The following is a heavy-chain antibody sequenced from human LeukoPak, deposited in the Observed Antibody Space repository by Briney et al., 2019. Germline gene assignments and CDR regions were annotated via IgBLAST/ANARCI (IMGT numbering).Heavy chain of an antibody. D-gene: IGHD3-3*01. CDR1: GGTFSSYA. CDR2: IIPIFGTA. V-gene: IGHV1-69*05. Sequence: GASVKVSCKASGGTFSSYAISWVRQAPGQGLEWMGGIIPIFGTANYAQKFQGRVTITTDESTSTAYMELSSLRSEDTAVYYCATGTYYDFWSGYYLSGSLDYWGQGTLVTVSS. J-gene: IGHJ4*02. CDR3: ATGTYYDFWSGYYLSGSLDY.